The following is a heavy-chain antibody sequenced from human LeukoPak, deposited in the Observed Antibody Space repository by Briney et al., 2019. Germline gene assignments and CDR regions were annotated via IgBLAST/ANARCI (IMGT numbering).Heavy chain of an antibody. CDR2: IKSKTDDGTT. CDR1: AFTFSNAW. J-gene: IGHJ4*02. V-gene: IGHV3-15*01. Sequence: GGSLRLFCAASAFTFSNAWMNWVRQAPGKGLEWVGHIKSKTDDGTTDYAAPVKGRFTISRDDSKNTLYLQMNSLKTEDTAVYYCTARNFDYWGQGTLVTVSS. CDR3: TARNFDY.